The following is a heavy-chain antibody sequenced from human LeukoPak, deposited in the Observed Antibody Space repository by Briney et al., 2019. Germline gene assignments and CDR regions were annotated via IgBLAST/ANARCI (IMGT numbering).Heavy chain of an antibody. CDR1: GGSFSGYY. V-gene: IGHV4-34*01. CDR2: INHSGST. Sequence: SETLSLTCAVYGGSFSGYYWSWIRQPPGKGLEWIGEINHSGSTNYNPSFKSRVTISVDTSKNQFSLKLSSVTAADTAVYYCARGWLIREYYDFWSGYYSDAFDIWGQGTMVTVSS. D-gene: IGHD3-3*01. CDR3: ARGWLIREYYDFWSGYYSDAFDI. J-gene: IGHJ3*02.